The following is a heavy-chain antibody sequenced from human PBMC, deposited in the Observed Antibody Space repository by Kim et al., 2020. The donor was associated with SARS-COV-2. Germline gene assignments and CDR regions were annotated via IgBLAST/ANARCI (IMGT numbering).Heavy chain of an antibody. CDR1: GNTLNEIS. CDR3: TRAHDDILTDYPYFDY. V-gene: IGHV1-24*01. J-gene: IGHJ4*02. Sequence: ASVKVSCKVSGNTLNEISIHWVRQAPGEGLEWMGGFVPEDGETIYAQKFQGRVTMTEDTSTDTAYLDLTSLRSDDTAVYYCTRAHDDILTDYPYFDYWGQGTLVTVST. D-gene: IGHD3-9*01. CDR2: FVPEDGET.